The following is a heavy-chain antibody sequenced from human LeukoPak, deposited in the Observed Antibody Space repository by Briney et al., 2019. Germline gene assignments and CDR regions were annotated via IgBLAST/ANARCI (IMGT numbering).Heavy chain of an antibody. CDR1: GYTFTSYW. J-gene: IGHJ4*02. CDR2: INPDGGST. V-gene: IGHV1-46*01. D-gene: IGHD6-13*01. CDR3: ARAPRNSSTMLDY. Sequence: ASVKVSCKTSGYTFTSYWIQWVRQDPGQGLEWMGLINPDGGSTAHAHRFQGRVIMTRDTSTSTAYMDLSSLRSEDTAVYHCARAPRNSSTMLDYWGQGTLVTVSS.